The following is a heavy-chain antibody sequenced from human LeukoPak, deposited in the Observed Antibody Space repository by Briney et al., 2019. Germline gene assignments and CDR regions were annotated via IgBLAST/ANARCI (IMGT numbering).Heavy chain of an antibody. V-gene: IGHV3-7*01. CDR2: IKPDGSEK. Sequence: PGGSLRLSCAASGFTFSTYWMSWFRQAPGKGLERVANIKPDGSEKQYVDSVKGRFTVSRDNAKNSLCLQMNSLRADDTAVYYCARSGKSYGFDIWGQGTLVTVSS. D-gene: IGHD3-16*01. J-gene: IGHJ4*02. CDR1: GFTFSTYW. CDR3: ARSGKSYGFDI.